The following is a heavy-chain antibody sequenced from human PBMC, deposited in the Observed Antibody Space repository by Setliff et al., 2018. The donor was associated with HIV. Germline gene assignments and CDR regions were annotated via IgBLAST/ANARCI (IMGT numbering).Heavy chain of an antibody. D-gene: IGHD3-10*01. Sequence: SETLSLTCAVYGGSLSGYYWTWIRQPAGEGLEWIGRIYTSGSTNYNPSLKSRVTISVDTSKNQFSLKLSSVTAADTAVYYCARVLSSGSYYKYYYYMDVWGKGTTVTVSS. J-gene: IGHJ6*03. V-gene: IGHV4-59*10. CDR3: ARVLSSGSYYKYYYYMDV. CDR1: GGSLSGYY. CDR2: IYTSGST.